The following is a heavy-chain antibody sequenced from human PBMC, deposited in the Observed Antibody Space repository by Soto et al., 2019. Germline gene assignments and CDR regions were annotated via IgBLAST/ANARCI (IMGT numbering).Heavy chain of an antibody. Sequence: SETLSLTCTVSGGSISSYYWSWIRQPPGKGLEWIGYIYYSGSTNYNPSLKIRVTISVDTSKNQFSLKLGSVTAADTAVYYCARGLSAPNWFDPWGQGTLVTVSS. CDR3: ARGLSAPNWFDP. CDR1: GGSISSYY. D-gene: IGHD3-3*01. CDR2: IYYSGST. J-gene: IGHJ5*02. V-gene: IGHV4-59*01.